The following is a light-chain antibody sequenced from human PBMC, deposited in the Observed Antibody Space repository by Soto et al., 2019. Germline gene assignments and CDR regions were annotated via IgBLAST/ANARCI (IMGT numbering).Light chain of an antibody. CDR3: QQYYSTPRT. CDR2: WAS. CDR1: QSVLYSSNNKNY. Sequence: DIVMTQSPDSLAVSLVERATINCKSSQSVLYSSNNKNYLAWYQQKPGQPPKLLIYWASTRESGVPDRFSGRGSGTDFTLTISSLQAEDVAVYYCQQYYSTPRTFGQGTKVEIK. V-gene: IGKV4-1*01. J-gene: IGKJ1*01.